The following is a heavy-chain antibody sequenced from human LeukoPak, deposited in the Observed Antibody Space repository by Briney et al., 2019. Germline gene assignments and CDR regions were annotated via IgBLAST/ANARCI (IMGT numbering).Heavy chain of an antibody. CDR1: GFTFSSYA. J-gene: IGHJ4*02. D-gene: IGHD3-22*01. CDR3: AKASFDGYSSGYYPDY. V-gene: IGHV3-23*01. CDR2: ISGRGGTT. Sequence: GGSLRLSCAASGFTFSSYAMSWVRQAPGKGLEWVSRISGRGGTTYYADSVKGRFTISRDNSKNLLYLQMNSLRAEDTAVYYCAKASFDGYSSGYYPDYWGQGTLVTVSS.